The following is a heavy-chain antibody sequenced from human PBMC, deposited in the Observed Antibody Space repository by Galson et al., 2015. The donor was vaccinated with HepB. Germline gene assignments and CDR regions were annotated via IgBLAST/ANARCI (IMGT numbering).Heavy chain of an antibody. V-gene: IGHV4-61*02. CDR2: MYPNGFS. Sequence: LTCTISSGSINSGDYYWSWIRQPAGKGLEWIGRMYPNGFSNYNPSLKSRVTISVDTSRDQFSLKLNSVTAADTAVYYCAAGSTAFLRFDSWGQGTLVTVSS. CDR1: SGSINSGDYY. D-gene: IGHD3-3*02. CDR3: AAGSTAFLRFDS. J-gene: IGHJ5*01.